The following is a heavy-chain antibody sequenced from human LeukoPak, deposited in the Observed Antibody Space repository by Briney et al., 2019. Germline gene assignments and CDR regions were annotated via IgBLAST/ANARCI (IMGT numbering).Heavy chain of an antibody. CDR2: INSDGSST. V-gene: IGHV3-74*03. D-gene: IGHD3-9*01. J-gene: IGHJ5*02. Sequence: PGGSLRLSCAASGFTFSSYWMHWVRQAPGKGLVWVSRINSDGSSTTYADSVKGRFTISRDNAKTTLYLQMNSLRAEDTAVYYCARTLRYFGENWFDPWGQGTLVTVSS. CDR3: ARTLRYFGENWFDP. CDR1: GFTFSSYW.